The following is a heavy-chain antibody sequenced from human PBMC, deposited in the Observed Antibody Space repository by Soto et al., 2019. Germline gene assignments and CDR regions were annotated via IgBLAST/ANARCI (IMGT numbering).Heavy chain of an antibody. CDR3: VFFQAEDGIRDVRSVSAFLLNRSSDL. D-gene: IGHD2-15*01. Sequence: KGLEWVSGINWNGGSTGYADSVKGRFTISRDNAKNSLYLQMNSLRAEDTALYHFVFFQAEDGIRDVRSVSAFLLNRSSDL. CDR2: INWNGGST. J-gene: IGHJ2*01. V-gene: IGHV3-20*01.